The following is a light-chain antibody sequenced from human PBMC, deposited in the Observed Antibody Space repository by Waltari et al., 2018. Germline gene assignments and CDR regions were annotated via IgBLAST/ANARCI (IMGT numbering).Light chain of an antibody. Sequence: DIQMTQSPSTLSASVGDRVTITCRASQSISSWLAWYQQKPGKAPKLLIYKASSLESGVPSGFSGSGSGTEFTLTISSLQPDDLANYYCQQYNNFPWTFGQGTKVEIK. J-gene: IGKJ1*01. CDR3: QQYNNFPWT. CDR2: KAS. V-gene: IGKV1-5*03. CDR1: QSISSW.